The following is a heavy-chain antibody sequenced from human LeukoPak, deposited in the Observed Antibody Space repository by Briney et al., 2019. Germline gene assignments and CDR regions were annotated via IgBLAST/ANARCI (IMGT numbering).Heavy chain of an antibody. V-gene: IGHV3-7*01. J-gene: IGHJ4*02. CDR1: GFTFSSYW. CDR3: ARERGYYDFHY. D-gene: IGHD3-3*01. CDR2: IKQDGSEK. Sequence: TGGSLRLSCAASGFTFSSYWMSWVRQAPGKGLEWVANIKQDGSEKYYVDSVKGRFTISRDNAKNSLYLQTNSLRAEDTAVYYCARERGYYDFHYWGQGTLVTVSS.